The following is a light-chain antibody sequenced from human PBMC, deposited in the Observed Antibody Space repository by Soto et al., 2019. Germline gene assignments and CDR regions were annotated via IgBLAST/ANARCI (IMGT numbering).Light chain of an antibody. CDR3: QQYSQWPLYT. J-gene: IGKJ2*01. CDR1: QSVNSD. Sequence: IVRPQSPSTVPASPGERFTLSCISIQSVNSDLAWYQQTPGQAPRPLIYDASTRAAGVPARFSGSGSGTEFTLTISSLQSEDFALYYCQQYSQWPLYTFGQGTKVDIK. V-gene: IGKV3-15*01. CDR2: DAS.